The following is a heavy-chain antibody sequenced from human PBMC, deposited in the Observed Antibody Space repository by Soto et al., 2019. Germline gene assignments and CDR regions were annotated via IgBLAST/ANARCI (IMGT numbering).Heavy chain of an antibody. J-gene: IGHJ4*02. CDR2: IDYTGGT. CDR3: ARVGYGDYGRGYYFDF. D-gene: IGHD4-17*01. Sequence: LSLTCSVSGASIRDGDYYWSWLRQPPGKGPEWIGIIDYTGGTHYNPTLTGPVSMSVDTSANQFSLKVNFVTAADSAVYYCARVGYGDYGRGYYFDFWGPGILVTVSS. CDR1: GASIRDGDYY. V-gene: IGHV4-30-4*01.